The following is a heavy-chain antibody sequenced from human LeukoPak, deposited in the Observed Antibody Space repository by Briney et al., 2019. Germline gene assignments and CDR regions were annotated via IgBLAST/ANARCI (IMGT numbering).Heavy chain of an antibody. Sequence: GGSLRLSCAASGFTFSSYEMNWVRQAPGKGPEWVSYISSSGSTIYYADSVKGRFTISRDNAKNSLYLQMNSLRAEDTAVYYCARESGMAGLRDYYGMDVWGQGTTVTVSS. J-gene: IGHJ6*02. D-gene: IGHD1-26*01. CDR1: GFTFSSYE. CDR2: ISSSGSTI. V-gene: IGHV3-48*03. CDR3: ARESGMAGLRDYYGMDV.